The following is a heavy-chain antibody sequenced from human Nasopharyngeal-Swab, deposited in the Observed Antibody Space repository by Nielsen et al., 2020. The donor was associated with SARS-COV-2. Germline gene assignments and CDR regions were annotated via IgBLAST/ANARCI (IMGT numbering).Heavy chain of an antibody. V-gene: IGHV3-49*03. J-gene: IGHJ4*02. D-gene: IGHD6-13*01. Sequence: GGSLRLSWTASGFSFVDYAMSWFRQAPGKGLEWIAFIRSNIHGGTTEYAASVRGRFVMSRDDSKLIAYLLLNSLKTEDTGVYYCTRVLVAAGPMLDYWGRGTLVTVSS. CDR2: IRSNIHGGTT. CDR1: GFSFVDYA. CDR3: TRVLVAAGPMLDY.